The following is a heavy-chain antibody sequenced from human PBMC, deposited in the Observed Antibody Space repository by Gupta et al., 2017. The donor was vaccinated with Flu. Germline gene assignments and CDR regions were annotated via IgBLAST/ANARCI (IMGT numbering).Heavy chain of an antibody. CDR2: IYPGDSDT. CDR3: ARLTPAKFWFDP. Sequence: VRQMPGKGLEWMGIIYPGDSDTRYSPSFQGQVTISADKSISTAYLQWSSLKASDTAMYYCARLTPAKFWFDPWGQGTLVTVSS. V-gene: IGHV5-51*01. J-gene: IGHJ5*02.